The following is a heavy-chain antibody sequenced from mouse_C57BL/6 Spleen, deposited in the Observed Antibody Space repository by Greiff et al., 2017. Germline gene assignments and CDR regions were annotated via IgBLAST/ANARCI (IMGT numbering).Heavy chain of an antibody. V-gene: IGHV1-54*01. Sequence: QVQLQQSGAELVRPGTSVKVSCKASGYAFTNYLIEWVKQRPGQGLEWIGVINPGSGGTNYNEKFKGKATLTADKSSSTAYMQLSSLTSEDSAVYFCARVITTVVEYYFDDWGQGTTLTVSS. CDR3: ARVITTVVEYYFDD. CDR1: GYAFTNYL. J-gene: IGHJ2*01. D-gene: IGHD1-1*01. CDR2: INPGSGGT.